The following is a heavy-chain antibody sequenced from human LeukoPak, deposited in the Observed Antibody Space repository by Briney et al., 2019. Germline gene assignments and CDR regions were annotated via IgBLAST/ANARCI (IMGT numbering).Heavy chain of an antibody. D-gene: IGHD5-18*01. J-gene: IGHJ4*02. CDR3: ARGVRDTAMVTVVDY. CDR2: IYYSGST. CDR1: GGSISSYY. V-gene: IGHV4-59*01. Sequence: SETLSLTCTVSGGSISSYYWSWIRQPPGKGLEWIGYIYYSGSTNYNPSLKSRVTISVDTSKNQFSLKLSSVTAADTAVYYCARGVRDTAMVTVVDYWGQGTLVTVSS.